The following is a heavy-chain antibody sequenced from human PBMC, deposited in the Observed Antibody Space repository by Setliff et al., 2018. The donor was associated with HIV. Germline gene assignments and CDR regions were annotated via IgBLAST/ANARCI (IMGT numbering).Heavy chain of an antibody. Sequence: SETLSLTCAVYGGSFSGYYWSWIRQPPGKGLEWIGEINHSGSTNYNPSLKSRVTISVDTSMDQFSLKLNSVTAADTAVYYCAGRYRIAARPKWFDPWGQGTLVTVSS. CDR3: AGRYRIAARPKWFDP. J-gene: IGHJ5*02. V-gene: IGHV4-34*01. CDR1: GGSFSGYY. D-gene: IGHD6-6*01. CDR2: INHSGST.